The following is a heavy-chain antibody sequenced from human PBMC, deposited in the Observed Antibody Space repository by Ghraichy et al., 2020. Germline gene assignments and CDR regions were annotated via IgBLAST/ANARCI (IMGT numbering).Heavy chain of an antibody. D-gene: IGHD3-16*01. CDR1: GDSINSAFSY. Sequence: SGTLSLTCTVSGDSINSAFSYWGWIRQPPGKGLEWIGSSHHSGVTYYSPSLENRVTVSVDTSNNQFSLKLSSVTAADTAVYYCARMHRFATDYWGQGILVTVSS. V-gene: IGHV4-39*01. J-gene: IGHJ4*02. CDR2: SHHSGVT. CDR3: ARMHRFATDY.